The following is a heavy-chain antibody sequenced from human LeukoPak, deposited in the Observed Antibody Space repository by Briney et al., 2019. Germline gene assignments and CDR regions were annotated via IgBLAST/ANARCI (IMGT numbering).Heavy chain of an antibody. CDR2: INHSGST. CDR1: GGSFSGYY. D-gene: IGHD3-3*01. J-gene: IGHJ6*02. V-gene: IGHV4-34*01. CDR3: ARVLRFLEDPPPEENYGMDV. Sequence: SETLSLTCAVYGGSFSGYYWSWIRQPPGKGLEWIGEINHSGSTNYNPSLKSRVTISVDTSKNQFSLKLSSVTAADTAVYYCARVLRFLEDPPPEENYGMDVWGQGTTVTVSS.